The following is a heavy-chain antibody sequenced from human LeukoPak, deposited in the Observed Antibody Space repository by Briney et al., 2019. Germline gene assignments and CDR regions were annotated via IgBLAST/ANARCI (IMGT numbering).Heavy chain of an antibody. CDR3: ARDRDSRWDFDL. CDR2: IKQDGSET. J-gene: IGHJ2*01. CDR1: GFTSSTYW. Sequence: PGGSLRLSCAASGFTSSTYWISWVRQAPGKGLEWVASIKQDGSETYYVDSVKGRFTLSRDNAKNSLYLQMNSLRADDTAVYYCARDRDSRWDFDLWGRGTLVTVSS. D-gene: IGHD3-22*01. V-gene: IGHV3-7*01.